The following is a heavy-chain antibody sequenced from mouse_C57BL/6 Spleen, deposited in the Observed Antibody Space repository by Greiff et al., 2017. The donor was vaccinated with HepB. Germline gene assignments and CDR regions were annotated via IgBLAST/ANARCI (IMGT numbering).Heavy chain of an antibody. J-gene: IGHJ3*01. CDR2: TYPRSGNT. D-gene: IGHD1-1*01. CDR3: ARLLTFAY. V-gene: IGHV1-81*01. Sequence: QVQLKESGAELARPGASVKLSCKASGYTFTSYGISWVKQRTGQGLEWIGETYPRSGNTYYNEKFKGKATLTADKSSSTAYMELRSLTSEDSAVYFCARLLTFAYWGQGTLVTVSA. CDR1: GYTFTSYG.